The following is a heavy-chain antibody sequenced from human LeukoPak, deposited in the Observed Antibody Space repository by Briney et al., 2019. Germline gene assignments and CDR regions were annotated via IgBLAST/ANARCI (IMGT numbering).Heavy chain of an antibody. CDR2: IYHSGST. V-gene: IGHV4-38-2*02. J-gene: IGHJ5*02. Sequence: SETLSLTCTVSGYSISSGYYWGWIRQPPGKGLEWIGSIYHSGSTYYNPSLKSRVTISVDTSKNQFSLKLSSVTAADTAVYYCARDRYCSGGSCYGRGWFDPWGQGTLVTVSS. CDR3: ARDRYCSGGSCYGRGWFDP. CDR1: GYSISSGYY. D-gene: IGHD2-15*01.